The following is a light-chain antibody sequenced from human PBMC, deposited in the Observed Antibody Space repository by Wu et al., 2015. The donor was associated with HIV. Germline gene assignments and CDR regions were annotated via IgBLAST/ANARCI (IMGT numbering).Light chain of an antibody. CDR3: QQYNNWPRS. CDR1: QSVNSK. J-gene: IGKJ2*03. CDR2: GAS. Sequence: EIVMRQSSATLSVSPGETATLSCRASQSVNSKLAWYQQKPGQAPRLLIYGASTRATGIPARFSGSGSGTEFTLTISSLQSEDFAVYYCQQYNNWPRSFGQGTKLEIK. V-gene: IGKV3-15*01.